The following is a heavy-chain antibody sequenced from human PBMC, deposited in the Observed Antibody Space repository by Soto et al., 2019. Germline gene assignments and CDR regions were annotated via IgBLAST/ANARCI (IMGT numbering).Heavy chain of an antibody. CDR1: GFTFSSYS. CDR2: ISSSSSTI. D-gene: IGHD6-13*01. Sequence: EVQLVESGGGLVQPGGSLRLSCAASGFTFSSYSMNRVRQAPGKGLEWVSYISSSSSTIYYADSVKGRFTISRDNAKNSLYLQMNSLRAEDTAVYYCARLSSSWYVAFDYWGQGTLVTVSS. J-gene: IGHJ4*02. V-gene: IGHV3-48*01. CDR3: ARLSSSWYVAFDY.